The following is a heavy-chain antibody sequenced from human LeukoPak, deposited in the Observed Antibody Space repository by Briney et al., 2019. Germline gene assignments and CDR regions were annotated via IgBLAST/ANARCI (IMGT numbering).Heavy chain of an antibody. Sequence: GGSLRLSCAASGFSFANSVISWIRQAPGKGPEWVSAISGSGDRTAYADAVRGRFPIPSDNPKSTLYLQMNSLRVEDTALYYCAIREPIGYWGQGSLLTVS. CDR2: ISGSGDRT. CDR3: AIREPIGY. V-gene: IGHV3-23*01. CDR1: GFSFANSV. D-gene: IGHD1-14*01. J-gene: IGHJ4*02.